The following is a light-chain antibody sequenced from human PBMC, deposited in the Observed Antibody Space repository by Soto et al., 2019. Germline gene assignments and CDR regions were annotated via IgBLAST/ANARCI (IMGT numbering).Light chain of an antibody. CDR3: ATWDDSLSGRV. CDR1: SSNIGKNY. CDR2: RNN. V-gene: IGLV1-47*01. Sequence: QPVLTQPPSASGTPGQRVTISCSGSSSNIGKNYVYWYQQLPGTAPKLLIYRNNQRPSGVPERFSGSKSGTSASLAISGLRSEDEADFYCATWDDSLSGRVFGGGTQLTVL. J-gene: IGLJ3*02.